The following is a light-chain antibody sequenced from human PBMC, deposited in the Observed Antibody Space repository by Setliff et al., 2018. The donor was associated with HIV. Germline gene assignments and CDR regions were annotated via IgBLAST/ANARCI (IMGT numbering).Light chain of an antibody. V-gene: IGLV1-40*01. CDR1: SSNIGANYD. CDR3: HSYDKSLDAVV. J-gene: IGLJ2*01. CDR2: NNR. Sequence: QSALTQPPSVSGAPGQKVTISCAGSSSNIGANYDVHWYQQIPGTAPKLLIFNNRNRPSGVSDRFSGSKSGTSASLAITGLQAEDEAEYYCHSYDKSLDAVVFGGGTQLTVL.